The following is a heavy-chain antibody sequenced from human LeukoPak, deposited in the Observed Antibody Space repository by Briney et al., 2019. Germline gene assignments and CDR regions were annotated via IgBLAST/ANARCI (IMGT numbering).Heavy chain of an antibody. V-gene: IGHV1-2*02. CDR3: ARGSYYDSSGYSSF. D-gene: IGHD3-22*01. CDR1: GYTFTSYY. J-gene: IGHJ4*02. CDR2: INPNSGGT. Sequence: ASVKVSCKASGYTFTSYYMHWVRQAPGQGLEWMGWINPNSGGTNYAQKFQGRVTMTRDTSISTAYMELSRLRSDDTAVYYCARGSYYDSSGYSSFWGQGTLVTVSS.